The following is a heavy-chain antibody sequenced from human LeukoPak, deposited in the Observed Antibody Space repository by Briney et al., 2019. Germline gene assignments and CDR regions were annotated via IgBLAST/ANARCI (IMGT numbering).Heavy chain of an antibody. J-gene: IGHJ6*02. Sequence: PGRSLRLSCAASGFTFSSYGMHWVRQAPGKGLEWVAVISYDGSNKYYADSVKGRFTISRDNSKNTLYLQMNSLRAEDTAVYYCAKDLYKARVAVPAGMDVWGQGTTVTVSS. D-gene: IGHD2-2*01. CDR1: GFTFSSYG. CDR2: ISYDGSNK. V-gene: IGHV3-30*18. CDR3: AKDLYKARVAVPAGMDV.